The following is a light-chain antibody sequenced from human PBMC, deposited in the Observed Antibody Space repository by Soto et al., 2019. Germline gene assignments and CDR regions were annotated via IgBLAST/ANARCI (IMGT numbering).Light chain of an antibody. J-gene: IGKJ1*01. Sequence: DIQLTQSPSFLSASVGDRVTITCRASQGIRSFLAWYQQKPGKAPKLLIYAASTLQSGVPSRFSGSGSGTEFALTISSLQPEDFATYYCQQLNSYPRTFGQRTKVEIK. V-gene: IGKV1-9*01. CDR1: QGIRSF. CDR3: QQLNSYPRT. CDR2: AAS.